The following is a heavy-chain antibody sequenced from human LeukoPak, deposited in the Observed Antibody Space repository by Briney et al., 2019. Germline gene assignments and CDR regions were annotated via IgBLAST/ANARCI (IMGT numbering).Heavy chain of an antibody. CDR3: AREVAVVVPAATPYHYYYYGMDV. CDR1: GGTFSSYA. J-gene: IGHJ6*04. V-gene: IGHV1-69*01. CDR2: IIPIFGTA. D-gene: IGHD2-2*01. Sequence: GSSVKVSCKASGGTFSSYAISWVRQAPGQGLERMGGIIPIFGTANYAQKFQGRVTITADESTSTAYMELSSLRSEDTAVYYCAREVAVVVPAATPYHYYYYGMDVWGKGTTVTVSS.